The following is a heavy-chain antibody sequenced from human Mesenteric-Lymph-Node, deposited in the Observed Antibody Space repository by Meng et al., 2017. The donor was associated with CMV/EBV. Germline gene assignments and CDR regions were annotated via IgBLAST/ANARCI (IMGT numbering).Heavy chain of an antibody. V-gene: IGHV4-34*01. CDR3: ARATIKLGYCSSTSCYTGWFDP. J-gene: IGHJ5*02. Sequence: ESLKISCAASGFTFSSYWMHWVRQPPGKGLEWIGEINHSGSTNYNPSLKSRVTISVDTSKNQFSLKLSSVTAADTAVYYCARATIKLGYCSSTSCYTGWFDPWGQGTLVTVSS. CDR2: INHSGST. D-gene: IGHD2-2*02. CDR1: GFTFSSYW.